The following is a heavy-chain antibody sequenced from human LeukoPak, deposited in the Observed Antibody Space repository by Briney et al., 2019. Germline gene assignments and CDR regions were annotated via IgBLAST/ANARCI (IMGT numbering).Heavy chain of an antibody. Sequence: PGGSLRLSCAASGFTFSSYGMHWVRQAPGKGLEWVAFIRYDGSNKYYADSVKGRFTISRDNSKNTLYLQMNSLRAEDTAVYYCAKDTGELLAIYYFDYWGQGTLVTVSS. D-gene: IGHD1-26*01. V-gene: IGHV3-30*02. J-gene: IGHJ4*02. CDR3: AKDTGELLAIYYFDY. CDR1: GFTFSSYG. CDR2: IRYDGSNK.